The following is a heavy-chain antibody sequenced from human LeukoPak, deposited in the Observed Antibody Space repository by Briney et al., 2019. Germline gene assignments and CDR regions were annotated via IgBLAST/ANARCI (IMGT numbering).Heavy chain of an antibody. J-gene: IGHJ4*02. CDR1: GFTFSSYG. CDR3: AKVLAYDFWSGYNY. Sequence: GGSLRLSCAASGFTFSSYGMHWVRQAPGKGLEWVAFIRYDGSNKYYADSVKGRFTISRDNSKNTLYLQMSSLRAEDTAVYYCAKVLAYDFWSGYNYWGQGTLVTVSS. V-gene: IGHV3-30*02. CDR2: IRYDGSNK. D-gene: IGHD3-3*01.